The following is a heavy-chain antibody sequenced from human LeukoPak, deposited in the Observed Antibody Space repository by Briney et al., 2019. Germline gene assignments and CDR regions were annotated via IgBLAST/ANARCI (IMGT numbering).Heavy chain of an antibody. CDR1: DGSINGYY. J-gene: IGHJ3*02. Sequence: SETLSLTCTVSDGSINGYYWSWIRQPPGKGLDWIGYTYSSGTTNYSPSLKSRVTISEDMSKNQFSLKLTSVTAADTAVYYCARHSGHSSTNDAFDIWGQGTMVIVSS. CDR2: TYSSGTT. D-gene: IGHD6-13*01. CDR3: ARHSGHSSTNDAFDI. V-gene: IGHV4-59*01.